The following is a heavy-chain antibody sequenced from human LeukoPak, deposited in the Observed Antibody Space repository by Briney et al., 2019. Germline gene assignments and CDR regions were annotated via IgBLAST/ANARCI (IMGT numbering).Heavy chain of an antibody. Sequence: GGSLRLSCAASGFIFSSYSMNWVRQAPGKGLEWVSSISSSSSYIYYADSVKGRFTISRDNAKNSLYLQMNSLRAEDTAVYYCASTYDSSGYLGWFDPWGQGTLVTVSS. V-gene: IGHV3-21*01. CDR1: GFIFSSYS. D-gene: IGHD3-22*01. CDR2: ISSSSSYI. J-gene: IGHJ5*02. CDR3: ASTYDSSGYLGWFDP.